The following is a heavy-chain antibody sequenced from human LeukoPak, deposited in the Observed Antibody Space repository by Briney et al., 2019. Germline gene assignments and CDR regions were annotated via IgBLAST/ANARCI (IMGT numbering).Heavy chain of an antibody. J-gene: IGHJ4*02. CDR1: GFNFNTYE. V-gene: IGHV3-30*18. CDR2: ISYDGSNE. D-gene: IGHD3-10*02. Sequence: GGSLRLSCAASGFNFNTYEMNWVRQAPGKGLEWVAIISYDGSNEDYADSVKGRFTISRDNSKNTLYLQMNSLRAEDSAVYYCAKSRVRGVYYFDYWGQGTLVTVSS. CDR3: AKSRVRGVYYFDY.